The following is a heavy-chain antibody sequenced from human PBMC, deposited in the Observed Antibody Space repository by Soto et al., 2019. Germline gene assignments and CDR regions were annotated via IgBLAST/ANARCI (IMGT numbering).Heavy chain of an antibody. CDR1: GGSISTNQW. D-gene: IGHD3-3*01. CDR3: ARLQPDTSGYYFDH. CDR2: IFHVGST. J-gene: IGHJ4*02. V-gene: IGHV4-4*02. Sequence: QVHLQESGPGLVKPSGTLSLTCAVSGGSISTNQWWNWVRQAPGKGLEWIGEIFHVGSTNYNPSLKSRVITSVDKSKNQFSLNLSSVTAADTAVYYCARLQPDTSGYYFDHWGQGALVTVSS.